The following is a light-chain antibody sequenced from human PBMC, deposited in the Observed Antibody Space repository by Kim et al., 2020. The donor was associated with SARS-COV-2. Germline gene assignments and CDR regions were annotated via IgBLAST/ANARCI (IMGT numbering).Light chain of an antibody. J-gene: IGLJ2*01. CDR3: NSRDSNENVF. CDR1: ILRSYY. V-gene: IGLV3-19*01. Sequence: SSELTHPAVSVALGQTVRITCQGDILRSYYVTWYQQKPGQAPILVIYGKNNRPSGIPDRFSGSSSGNTASLTITGTQAGDEADYYCNSRDSNENVFFGGGTQLTVL. CDR2: GKN.